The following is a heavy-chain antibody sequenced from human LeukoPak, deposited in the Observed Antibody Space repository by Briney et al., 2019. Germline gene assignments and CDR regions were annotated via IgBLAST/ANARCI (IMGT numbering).Heavy chain of an antibody. D-gene: IGHD3-22*01. CDR1: GFAFGTYA. Sequence: PGGSLRLSCATSGFAFGTYAMSWVRQAPGKGLEWFSAVSGSGGSTYYADSVKGRFTISRDNSENTLYLQMNSLRADDTAVYFCAKTLDNSGYGGEPLDYWGQGTLVTVSS. CDR3: AKTLDNSGYGGEPLDY. CDR2: VSGSGGST. V-gene: IGHV3-23*01. J-gene: IGHJ4*02.